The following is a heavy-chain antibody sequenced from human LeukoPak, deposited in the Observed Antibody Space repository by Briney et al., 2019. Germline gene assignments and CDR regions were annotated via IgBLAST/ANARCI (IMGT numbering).Heavy chain of an antibody. CDR1: GFTFSTYA. V-gene: IGHV3-30*01. CDR3: ARARVRGVSFFAY. CDR2: ISYDGSNE. D-gene: IGHD2-21*01. Sequence: GGSLRLSCEASGFTFSTYAMHWVRQAPGKGLEWVSEISYDGSNEYYADSVKGRFTISRDKSKNTLYLQMNSLTAEDSAVYYCARARVRGVSFFAYWGQGTLVTVSS. J-gene: IGHJ4*02.